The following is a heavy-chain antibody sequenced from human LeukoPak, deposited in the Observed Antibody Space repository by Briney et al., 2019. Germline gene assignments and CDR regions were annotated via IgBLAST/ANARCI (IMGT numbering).Heavy chain of an antibody. CDR2: IKQDGSEK. D-gene: IGHD3-9*01. Sequence: GGSLRLSCAASGLTFSSYWMSWVRQAPGKGLEWVANIKQDGSEKYYVDSVKGRFTISRDNAKNSLYLQMNSLRAEDTAVYYCARDYDILTGYYDYWGQGTLVTVSS. CDR1: GLTFSSYW. J-gene: IGHJ4*02. V-gene: IGHV3-7*01. CDR3: ARDYDILTGYYDY.